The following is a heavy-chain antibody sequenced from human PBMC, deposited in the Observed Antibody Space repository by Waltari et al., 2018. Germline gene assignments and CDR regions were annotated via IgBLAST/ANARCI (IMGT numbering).Heavy chain of an antibody. CDR2: ISSSSSYI. J-gene: IGHJ4*02. CDR1: GFTFSSYS. D-gene: IGHD5-12*01. CDR3: AREYSGYRVLDY. V-gene: IGHV3-21*01. Sequence: EVQLVESGGGLVKPGGSLRLSCAASGFTFSSYSMNWVRQAPGKGLEWVSSISSSSSYIYYADSVKGRFTISRDNAKNSLYLQMNSLRAEDTAVYYCAREYSGYRVLDYWGQGTLVTVSS.